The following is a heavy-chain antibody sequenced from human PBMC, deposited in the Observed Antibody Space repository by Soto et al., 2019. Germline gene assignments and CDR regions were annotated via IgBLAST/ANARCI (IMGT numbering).Heavy chain of an antibody. CDR3: AKALTMASPNWFDP. V-gene: IGHV1-69*13. Sequence: SVKVSCKASGYTFTGYYMHWVRQAPGQGLEWMGGIIPIFGTANYAQRFLGRVTISADDSTSTAYMELRSLTSDDTAVYYCAKALTMASPNWFDPWGQGTQVTVSS. CDR2: IIPIFGTA. J-gene: IGHJ5*02. CDR1: GYTFTGYY. D-gene: IGHD3-10*01.